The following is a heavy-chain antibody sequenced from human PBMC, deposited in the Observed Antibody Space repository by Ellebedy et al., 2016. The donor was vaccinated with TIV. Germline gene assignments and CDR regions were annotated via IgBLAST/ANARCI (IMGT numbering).Heavy chain of an antibody. CDR2: IIPMFGTA. CDR3: AREQESPLGF. CDR1: GYTFTDFY. D-gene: IGHD1-26*01. Sequence: AASVKVSCKASGYTFTDFYIHWIRQAPGQGLEWMGGIIPMFGTANYAQKFQGRATITADESTGTAYMELSNLRSEDTAVYYCAREQESPLGFWGQGTLVTVSS. V-gene: IGHV1-69*13. J-gene: IGHJ1*01.